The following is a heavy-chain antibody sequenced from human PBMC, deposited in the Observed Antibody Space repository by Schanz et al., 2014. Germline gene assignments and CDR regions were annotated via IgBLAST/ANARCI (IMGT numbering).Heavy chain of an antibody. CDR1: GFAFSSYA. CDR2: ISGTGSKT. Sequence: EVQLLESGGGLVQPGGSLRLSCAASGFAFSSYAMSWVRPAPGKGVEWVSAISGTGSKTYYANSVKGRSTIARDNSENARFLQRGSLTDEDTSVYYCARDRMGASSCFDSWGQGTLVTVSS. CDR3: ARDRMGASSCFDS. J-gene: IGHJ4*02. D-gene: IGHD2-2*01. V-gene: IGHV3-23*01.